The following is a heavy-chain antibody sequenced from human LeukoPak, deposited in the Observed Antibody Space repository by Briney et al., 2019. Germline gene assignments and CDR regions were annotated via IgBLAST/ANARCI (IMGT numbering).Heavy chain of an antibody. CDR2: IHSSGGS. V-gene: IGHV4-4*09. CDR1: GASISNYY. D-gene: IGHD1-26*01. CDR3: ATLGSYHDF. Sequence: SSETLSLTCTVSGASISNYYWSWIRQTPEKGLEWMGHIHSSGGSSYYPSLKSRLTLSIDTSRNQLSLKLPSVTAADTAVYFCATLGSYHDFWGPGALVTVSS. J-gene: IGHJ4*02.